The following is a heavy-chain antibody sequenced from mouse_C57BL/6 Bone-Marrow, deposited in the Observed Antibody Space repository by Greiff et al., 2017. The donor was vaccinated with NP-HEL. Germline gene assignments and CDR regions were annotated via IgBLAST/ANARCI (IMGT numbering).Heavy chain of an antibody. V-gene: IGHV1-55*01. Sequence: QVQLQQPGAELVKPGASVKMSCKASGYTFTSYWITWVKQRPGQGLEWIGDIYPGSGSTNYNEKFKSKATLTVDTSSSTAYMQLSSLTSEDSAVYYCARYGLYDWYFDVWGTGTTVTVSS. CDR3: ARYGLYDWYFDV. CDR2: IYPGSGST. J-gene: IGHJ1*03. CDR1: GYTFTSYW. D-gene: IGHD2-3*01.